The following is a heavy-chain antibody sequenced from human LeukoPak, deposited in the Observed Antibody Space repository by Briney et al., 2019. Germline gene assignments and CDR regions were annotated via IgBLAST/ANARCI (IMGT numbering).Heavy chain of an antibody. CDR3: ARRWGGSGTWFDP. J-gene: IGHJ5*02. CDR2: IYHSGSI. Sequence: SETLSLTCAVSGYSISSGYYWGWIRQPPGKGLEWIGSIYHSGSIYYNPSLKSRVTISVDTSKNQFSLKLSSVTAADTAVYYCARRWGGSGTWFDPWGQGTLVTVSS. D-gene: IGHD6-25*01. V-gene: IGHV4-38-2*01. CDR1: GYSISSGYY.